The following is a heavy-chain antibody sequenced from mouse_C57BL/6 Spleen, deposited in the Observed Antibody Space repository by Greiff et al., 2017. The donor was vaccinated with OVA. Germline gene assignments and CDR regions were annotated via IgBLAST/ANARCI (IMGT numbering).Heavy chain of an antibody. D-gene: IGHD1-1*01. CDR3: ATITTVVDAYAMDY. Sequence: VQLQQSGPELVKPGASVELSCKASGHTFTSYDINWVKQRPGQGLEWIGWIYPRDGSTKYNEKFKGKATLTVDTSSSTAYMELHSLTSEDSAVYFCATITTVVDAYAMDYWGQGTSVTVSS. CDR1: GHTFTSYD. J-gene: IGHJ4*01. CDR2: IYPRDGST. V-gene: IGHV1-85*01.